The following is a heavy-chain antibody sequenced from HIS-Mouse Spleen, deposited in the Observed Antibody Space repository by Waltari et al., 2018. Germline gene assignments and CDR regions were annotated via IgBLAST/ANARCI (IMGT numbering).Heavy chain of an antibody. V-gene: IGHV4-39*07. CDR3: AREIQYSSSWYDWYFDL. J-gene: IGHJ2*01. CDR1: GCSISSSSYY. Sequence: QLQLQESGPGLVKPSETLSLTCTVSGCSISSSSYYWGWIRQPPGKGLEWIGSIDYSGSTNYNPSLKSRVTRSVDTSKNQFSLKLSSVTAEDTAVYYCAREIQYSSSWYDWYFDLWGRGTLVTVSS. CDR2: IDYSGST. D-gene: IGHD6-13*01.